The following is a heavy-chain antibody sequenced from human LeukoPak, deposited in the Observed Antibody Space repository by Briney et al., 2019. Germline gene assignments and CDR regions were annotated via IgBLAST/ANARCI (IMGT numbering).Heavy chain of an antibody. CDR3: AKDLDSSGYSPDY. CDR2: INSDGLIT. D-gene: IGHD3-22*01. V-gene: IGHV3-74*01. Sequence: GGSLRLSCAASGFTFSNYWMHWVRQAPGKGLVWVSRINSDGLITNYADSVKGRFTVSRDNPKNTLYLQMNSLRVEDTAVYYCAKDLDSSGYSPDYWGQGTLVTVSS. CDR1: GFTFSNYW. J-gene: IGHJ4*02.